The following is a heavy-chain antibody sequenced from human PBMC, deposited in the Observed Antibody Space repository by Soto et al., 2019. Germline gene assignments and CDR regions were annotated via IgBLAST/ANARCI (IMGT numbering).Heavy chain of an antibody. CDR2: IFATGATI. Sequence: GGSLRLSCAASGFTFSSYSMVWVRQAPGKGLEWISYIFATGATIYYADSVKGRFTVSRDNARNSLFLLMNSLRAEDTAVYYCARDVDWAFDYWVRGTLVTVSS. J-gene: IGHJ4*02. D-gene: IGHD3-9*01. V-gene: IGHV3-48*04. CDR3: ARDVDWAFDY. CDR1: GFTFSSYS.